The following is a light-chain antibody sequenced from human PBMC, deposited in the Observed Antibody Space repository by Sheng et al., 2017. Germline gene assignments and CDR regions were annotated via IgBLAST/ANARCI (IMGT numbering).Light chain of an antibody. CDR1: QSISDN. J-gene: IGKJ1*01. CDR2: GAS. Sequence: DIQMTQSPSSLSASVGDRVTITCRASQSISDNLNWYQQKPGKAPKVLIYGASNLQSGVPSRFSGSGSGTDFTLTITSLQPEDFATYYCQQSHSTPRTFGQGTKVE. CDR3: QQSHSTPRT. V-gene: IGKV1-39*01.